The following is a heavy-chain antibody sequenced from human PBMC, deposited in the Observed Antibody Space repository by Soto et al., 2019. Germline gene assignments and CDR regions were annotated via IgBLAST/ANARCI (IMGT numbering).Heavy chain of an antibody. Sequence: QVQLVESGGGLVKPGGSLRLSCAASGFTFSDFYMSWIRLAPGKGLQWISYISSSGDTMHYADSVKGRFSISRDNAKNSLYLQMNSLRADDTAVYYGARGSGYFDYWGQGALVTVSS. J-gene: IGHJ4*02. CDR2: ISSSGDTM. V-gene: IGHV3-11*01. CDR3: ARGSGYFDY. CDR1: GFTFSDFY.